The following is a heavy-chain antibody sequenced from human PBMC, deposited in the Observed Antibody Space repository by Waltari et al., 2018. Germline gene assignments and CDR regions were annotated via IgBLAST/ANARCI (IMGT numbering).Heavy chain of an antibody. J-gene: IGHJ4*02. V-gene: IGHV3-30*02. CDR2: IRYDGSNK. CDR3: AKDGHGPIDY. CDR1: GFTFSSYG. Sequence: QVQLVESGGGVVQPGGSLRLSCAASGFTFSSYGMHWVRQAPGKGLEWVAFIRYDGSNKYYADSVKGRFTISRDNSKNTLYLQMNSLRAEDTAVYYCAKDGHGPIDYWGQGTLVTVSS.